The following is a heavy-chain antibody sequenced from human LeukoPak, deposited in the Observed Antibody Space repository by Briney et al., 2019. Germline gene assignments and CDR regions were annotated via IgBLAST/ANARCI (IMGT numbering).Heavy chain of an antibody. CDR1: GFTFSSYA. D-gene: IGHD2-2*01. V-gene: IGHV3-23*01. CDR3: AKVWGQYQLLFIDY. CDR2: ISGSGGST. Sequence: GGSLRLSCAASGFTFSSYAMSWVRQAPGKGLEWVSAISGSGGSTYYADSVKGRFTISRDNSKNTLYLQMNSLRAEDTAVYYCAKVWGQYQLLFIDYWGQGTLVTVSS. J-gene: IGHJ4*02.